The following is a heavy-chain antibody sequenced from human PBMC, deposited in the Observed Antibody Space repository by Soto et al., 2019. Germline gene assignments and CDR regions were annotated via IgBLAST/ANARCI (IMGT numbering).Heavy chain of an antibody. V-gene: IGHV4-59*01. CDR2: VYYTGST. Sequence: SETLSLTCSVSGDSMSGYYWTWFRQPPGKGLEWVGYVYYTGSTNYNPSLKSRVTVSVDTSKNQFSLILSSVTAADTAVYYCARITRSPNSGYFDYWGQGALVTVSS. D-gene: IGHD7-27*01. CDR1: GDSMSGYY. J-gene: IGHJ4*02. CDR3: ARITRSPNSGYFDY.